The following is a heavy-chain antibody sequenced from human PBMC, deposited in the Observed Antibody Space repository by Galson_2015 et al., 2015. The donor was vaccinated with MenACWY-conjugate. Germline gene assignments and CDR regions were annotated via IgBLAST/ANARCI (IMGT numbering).Heavy chain of an antibody. V-gene: IGHV5-51*01. Sequence: QSGAEVKKPGESLKISCKGSGYIFTDYWIGWVRQMPGQDLEWMGIIYAGDSDIRYSPSFQGHVTISADKSISTAYLQWSSLKASDTAIYYCARLFNARPAYYYYYMDVWGKGTTVTVSS. CDR1: GYIFTDYW. CDR3: ARLFNARPAYYYYYMDV. D-gene: IGHD3-3*01. CDR2: IYAGDSDI. J-gene: IGHJ6*03.